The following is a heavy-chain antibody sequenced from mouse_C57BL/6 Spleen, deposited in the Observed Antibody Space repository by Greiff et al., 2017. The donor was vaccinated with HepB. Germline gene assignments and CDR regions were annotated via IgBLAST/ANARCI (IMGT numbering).Heavy chain of an antibody. Sequence: EVMLVESGGDLVKPGGSLKLSCAASGFTFSSYGMSWVRQTPDKRLEWVATISSGGSYTYYPDSVKGRFTISRDNAKNTLYLQMSSLKSEDTAMYYCARDGSLFAYWGQGTLVTVSA. CDR2: ISSGGSYT. CDR3: ARDGSLFAY. CDR1: GFTFSSYG. D-gene: IGHD2-3*01. V-gene: IGHV5-6*01. J-gene: IGHJ3*01.